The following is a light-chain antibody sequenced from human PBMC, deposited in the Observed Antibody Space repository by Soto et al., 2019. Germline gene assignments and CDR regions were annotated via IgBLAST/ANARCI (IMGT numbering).Light chain of an antibody. V-gene: IGLV1-40*01. Sequence: QAVVTQPPSVSGAPGQRVTISCTGSSSNIGAGYDVHWYQQLPGTAPKLLMYGDSNRSSGVPDRFSGSKSGTSASLAITGLQAEDEADYYCQSYDSSLSGSVFGGGTQLTVL. CDR2: GDS. CDR1: SSNIGAGYD. J-gene: IGLJ3*02. CDR3: QSYDSSLSGSV.